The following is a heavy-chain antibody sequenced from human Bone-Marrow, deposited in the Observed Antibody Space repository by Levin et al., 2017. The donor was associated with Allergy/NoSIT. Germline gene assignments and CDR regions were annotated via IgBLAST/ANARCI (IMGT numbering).Heavy chain of an antibody. CDR2: ISSSSSYI. Sequence: GESLKISCAASGFTFSSYSMNWVRQAPGKGLEWVSSISSSSSYIYYADSVKGRFTISRDNAKNSLYLQMNSLRAEDTAVYYCAREGSIWGSYPLDYWGQGTLVTVSS. V-gene: IGHV3-21*01. J-gene: IGHJ4*02. CDR3: AREGSIWGSYPLDY. CDR1: GFTFSSYS. D-gene: IGHD3-16*01.